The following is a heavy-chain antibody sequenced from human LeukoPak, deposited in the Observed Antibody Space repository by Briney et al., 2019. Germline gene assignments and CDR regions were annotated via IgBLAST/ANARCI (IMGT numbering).Heavy chain of an antibody. J-gene: IGHJ3*02. CDR3: ARSYGAFDM. D-gene: IGHD3-10*01. V-gene: IGHV4-59*01. CDR1: GGSISSYY. CDR2: IYYSGST. Sequence: SETLSLNCTVYGGSISSYYWTWIRQPPGKGLEWIGYIYYSGSTNSNPSLKSRITISVDTSRNQLSLNLRSVTAADTAVYYCARSYGAFDMWGQGTTVIVS.